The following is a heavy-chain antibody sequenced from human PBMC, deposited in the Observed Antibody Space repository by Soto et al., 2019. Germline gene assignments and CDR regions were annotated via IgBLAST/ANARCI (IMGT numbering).Heavy chain of an antibody. D-gene: IGHD2-15*01. Sequence: ASVEGSCKTSGYRFSDHYMHWVRQAPGQGLEWMGWINIASVGANYARKFQGRVTMTRDTSMNTAYMELNRLRSDDTAVDYCVRVGSVAATPFDSWGQGTLVTLAS. V-gene: IGHV1-2*02. CDR1: GYRFSDHY. CDR2: INIASVGA. CDR3: VRVGSVAATPFDS. J-gene: IGHJ4*02.